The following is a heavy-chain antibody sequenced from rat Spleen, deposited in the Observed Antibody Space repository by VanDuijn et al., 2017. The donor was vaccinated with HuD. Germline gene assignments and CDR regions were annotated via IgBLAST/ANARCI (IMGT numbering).Heavy chain of an antibody. V-gene: IGHV5S10*01. CDR3: ATPTPGIPFAY. CDR2: ISYDGSIT. CDR1: GFTFGDYN. Sequence: EVQLVESGGGLVQPGGSLKLSCAASGFTFGDYNMAWVRQAPKKGLEWVATISYDGSITYYRDSVKGRFTISRDNAKNTLSLQMDSLRTEDTATYYCATPTPGIPFAYWGQGTLVTVSS. J-gene: IGHJ3*01. D-gene: IGHD1-4*01.